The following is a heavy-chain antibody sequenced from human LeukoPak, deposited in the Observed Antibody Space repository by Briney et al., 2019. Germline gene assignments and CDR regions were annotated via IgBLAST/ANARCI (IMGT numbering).Heavy chain of an antibody. Sequence: PGGSLRLSCAASGFSFSRYSLNWVRQAPGKGLEWISYISSDGSTIYYADSVKGRFTISRDNARNSLYLQMNSLRAEDTAVYYCARTDPYYYGSGINYWGQGTLVTVSS. CDR3: ARTDPYYYGSGINY. CDR2: ISSDGSTI. J-gene: IGHJ4*02. D-gene: IGHD3-10*01. V-gene: IGHV3-48*01. CDR1: GFSFSRYS.